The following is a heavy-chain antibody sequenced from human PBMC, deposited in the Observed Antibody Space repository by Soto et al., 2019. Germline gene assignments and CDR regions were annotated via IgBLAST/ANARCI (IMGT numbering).Heavy chain of an antibody. CDR3: AKMAHFRGVMTVPAADVGH. CDR2: ISFDGNIK. Sequence: QVQLVESGGGVAQPGTSLRLSCVASGFSFSNFGLHWVRQGPGKGLEWVAVISFDGNIKKYADSVKDPFTISRDSPKNALFLQMNGPKTEDTAIYYWAKMAHFRGVMTVPAADVGHWCQGTVVSVSA. CDR1: GFSFSNFG. V-gene: IGHV3-30*18. J-gene: IGHJ1*01. D-gene: IGHD3-16*01.